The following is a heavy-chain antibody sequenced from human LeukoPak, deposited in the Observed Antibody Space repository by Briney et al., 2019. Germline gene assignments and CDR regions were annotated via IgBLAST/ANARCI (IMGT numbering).Heavy chain of an antibody. CDR3: ARDPGGGGDY. D-gene: IGHD3-16*01. Sequence: ASVKVSCKASGGTFSSYAISWVRQAPGQGLEWIGGIIPLSATSKYAQKFQGRVTITTAKPTTTADMALSSLRAEDTPVYYCARDPGGGGDYWGQGTLVTVSS. V-gene: IGHV1-69*05. CDR2: IIPLSATS. J-gene: IGHJ4*02. CDR1: GGTFSSYA.